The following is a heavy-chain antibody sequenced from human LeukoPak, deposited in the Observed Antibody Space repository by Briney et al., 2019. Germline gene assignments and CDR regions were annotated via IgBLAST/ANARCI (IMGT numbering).Heavy chain of an antibody. D-gene: IGHD2-15*01. Sequence: SETLSLTCTVSGGSISSSSYYWGWIRQPPGKGLDWIGYISYSGSTNYNPSLKSRVTISVDTSKNQFSLSLSSVTAADTAMYYCARVSRGGLYYFDHWGQGTLVTISS. CDR3: ARVSRGGLYYFDH. J-gene: IGHJ4*02. V-gene: IGHV4-61*05. CDR1: GGSISSSSYY. CDR2: ISYSGST.